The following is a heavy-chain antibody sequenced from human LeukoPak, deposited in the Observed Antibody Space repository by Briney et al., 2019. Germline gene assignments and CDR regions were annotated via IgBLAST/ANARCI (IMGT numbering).Heavy chain of an antibody. Sequence: PSETLSLTCAVYGASFSGYYWSWIRQPPGKGLEWIGEINHSGSTNYNPSLKSRVTISKDTSKSQFSLKLSFVTAADTAVYFCARSIMTSVTTFGYWGQGTLVTVSS. CDR3: ARSIMTSVTTFGY. V-gene: IGHV4-34*01. CDR2: INHSGST. CDR1: GASFSGYY. J-gene: IGHJ4*02. D-gene: IGHD4-17*01.